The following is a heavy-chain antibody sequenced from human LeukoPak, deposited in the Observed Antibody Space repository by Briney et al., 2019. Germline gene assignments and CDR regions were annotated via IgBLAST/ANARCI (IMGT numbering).Heavy chain of an antibody. CDR2: IYYSGST. CDR1: GGSISSCY. D-gene: IGHD3-10*01. V-gene: IGHV4-59*01. Sequence: SETLSLTCTVSGGSISSCYWSWIRQPPGKGLEWIGYIYYSGSTSYNPSLKSRVTISVDTSKNQFSLKLSSVTAADTAVYYCARLYYGSGSYYKSDAFDIWGQGTMVTVSS. J-gene: IGHJ3*02. CDR3: ARLYYGSGSYYKSDAFDI.